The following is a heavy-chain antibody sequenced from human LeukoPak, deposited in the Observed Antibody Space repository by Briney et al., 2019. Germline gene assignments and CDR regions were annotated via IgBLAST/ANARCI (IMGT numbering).Heavy chain of an antibody. CDR1: GASLSSYY. V-gene: IGHV4-4*07. Sequence: SETLSLTCTVSGASLSSYYRSWVRQPAGKGLEWIGRIYTSGSTNYNPSLKSRATMSVDTAKNQFSLKMSSVTAADTAVYYCARDSAYYYDSSGYYSDAFDIWGQGTMVTVSS. J-gene: IGHJ3*02. CDR3: ARDSAYYYDSSGYYSDAFDI. D-gene: IGHD3-22*01. CDR2: IYTSGST.